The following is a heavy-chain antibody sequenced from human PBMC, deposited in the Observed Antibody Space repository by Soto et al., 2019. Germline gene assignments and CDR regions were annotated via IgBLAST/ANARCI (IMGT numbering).Heavy chain of an antibody. J-gene: IGHJ4*02. D-gene: IGHD5-18*01. CDR2: IYYSGST. V-gene: IGHV4-31*03. CDR1: GGSIVSGGYY. Sequence: SSETLSLTCTVSGGSIVSGGYYWIWIRQHPGKGLEWIGYIYYSGSTYYNPSLKSRVTISVDTSKNQFSLKLSSVTAADTAVYYCARSGYSYGPNPLLYWGQGTLVTVS. CDR3: ARSGYSYGPNPLLY.